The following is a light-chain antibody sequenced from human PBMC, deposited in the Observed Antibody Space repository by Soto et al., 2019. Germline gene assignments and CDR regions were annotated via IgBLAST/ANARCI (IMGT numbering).Light chain of an antibody. CDR3: QQRSNWPPF. CDR2: DAS. Sequence: EIVLTQSPATLSSSPGERATLSCRASQSVGSYLAWYQQKPGQAPRLLIYDASNRATAIPARFSGSGSGTNFTLTISSLEPEDFAVYYCQQRSNWPPFFGQGTRLEIK. CDR1: QSVGSY. J-gene: IGKJ5*01. V-gene: IGKV3-11*01.